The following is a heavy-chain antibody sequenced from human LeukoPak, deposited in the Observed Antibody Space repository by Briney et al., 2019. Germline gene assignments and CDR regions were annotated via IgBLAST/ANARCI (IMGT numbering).Heavy chain of an antibody. CDR3: ARDLAKDDAFDI. J-gene: IGHJ3*02. Sequence: PGGSLRHSCAASGFTFSSYWMHWVRHAPGKGLVWVSRINSDGSSTSYADSVKGRFTISRDNAKNTLYLQMNSLRAEDTAVYYCARDLAKDDAFDIGGQGTMVTVSS. CDR1: GFTFSSYW. CDR2: INSDGSST. V-gene: IGHV3-74*01.